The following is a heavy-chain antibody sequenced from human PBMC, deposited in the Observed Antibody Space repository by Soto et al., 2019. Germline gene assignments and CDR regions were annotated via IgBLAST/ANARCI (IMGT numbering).Heavy chain of an antibody. J-gene: IGHJ4*02. CDR3: ARVLSSGNSGPFDY. D-gene: IGHD3-22*01. CDR1: GFTFSSYA. V-gene: IGHV3-30-3*01. CDR2: ISYDGSNK. Sequence: GGSLRLSCAASGFTFSSYAMHWVRQAPGKGLEWVAVISYDGSNKYYADSVKGRFTISRDNAKNSLYLQMNSLRAEDTALCYCARVLSSGNSGPFDYWGQGTLVTVS.